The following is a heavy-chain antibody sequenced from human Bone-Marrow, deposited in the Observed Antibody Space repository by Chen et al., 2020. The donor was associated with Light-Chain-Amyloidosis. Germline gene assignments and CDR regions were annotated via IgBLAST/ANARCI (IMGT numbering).Heavy chain of an antibody. J-gene: IGHJ3*02. V-gene: IGHV3-23*04. Sequence: EVQLVESGGGLLQRGGSLRLSCAASGFSFSSYAMSWVRQAPGKGLEWVSGISGSGGSRYYADSVKGRLTISRDNSKNTLYLQMNSLRAEDTAVYYCAKDISYDDILPGYPADAFDIWGQGTMVTVSS. CDR1: GFSFSSYA. CDR3: AKDISYDDILPGYPADAFDI. CDR2: ISGSGGSR. D-gene: IGHD3-9*01.